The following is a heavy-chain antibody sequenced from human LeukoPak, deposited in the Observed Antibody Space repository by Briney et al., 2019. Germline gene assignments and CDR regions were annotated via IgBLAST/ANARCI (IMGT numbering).Heavy chain of an antibody. D-gene: IGHD6-13*01. Sequence: PWGSLSLSCAASGFTFSSYAMHWVRQAPGKGLEWVAVISYDGGNKYYADSVKGRFTISRDNSKNTLYLQMNSLRPEDTAVYYCAKNRLAGHSTSWHDYWGQGTLVTVSS. CDR3: AKNRLAGHSTSWHDY. J-gene: IGHJ4*02. V-gene: IGHV3-30*18. CDR1: GFTFSSYA. CDR2: ISYDGGNK.